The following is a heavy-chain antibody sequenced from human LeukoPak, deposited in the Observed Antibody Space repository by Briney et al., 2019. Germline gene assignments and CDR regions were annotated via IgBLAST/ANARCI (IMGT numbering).Heavy chain of an antibody. Sequence: SAPLSLTCTVSGGSISTNNYYWGWIRQPPGKGLEWIRTIYCRGSTYYKSSLKNRLTISVDTFKNQFSLKLSTVTAADAAVYFCARQGDGFKTANFDYWGQGTLVTVSS. D-gene: IGHD5-24*01. J-gene: IGHJ4*02. CDR3: ARQGDGFKTANFDY. V-gene: IGHV4-39*01. CDR1: GGSISTNNYY. CDR2: IYCRGST.